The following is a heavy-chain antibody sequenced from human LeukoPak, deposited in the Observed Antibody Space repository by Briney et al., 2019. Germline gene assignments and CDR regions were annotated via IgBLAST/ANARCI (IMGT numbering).Heavy chain of an antibody. D-gene: IGHD4-17*01. CDR2: LHYSGST. CDR3: AKHDSGYNWFDP. Sequence: SSQTLSLTCTVSSASMSNYCWSWIRQSPGKGLEWIGYLHYSGSTDYNPSLKNRVTILVDTSKNQFSLNLSSVTAADTAVYYCAKHDSGYNWFDPWGQGTLVTVSS. V-gene: IGHV4-59*08. J-gene: IGHJ5*02. CDR1: SASMSNYC.